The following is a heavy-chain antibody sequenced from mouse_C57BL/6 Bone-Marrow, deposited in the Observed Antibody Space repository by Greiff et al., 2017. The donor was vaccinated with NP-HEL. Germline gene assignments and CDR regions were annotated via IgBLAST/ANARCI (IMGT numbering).Heavy chain of an antibody. Sequence: VQLQQSGPELVKPGASVKISCKASGYAFSSSWMNWVKQRPGKGLEWIGRIYPGDGDTNYNGKFKGKATLTADKSSSTAYMQLSSLTSEDSAVYFCARITTVVRRGYYFDYWGQGTTLTVSS. CDR2: IYPGDGDT. V-gene: IGHV1-82*01. J-gene: IGHJ2*01. CDR3: ARITTVVRRGYYFDY. D-gene: IGHD1-1*01. CDR1: GYAFSSSW.